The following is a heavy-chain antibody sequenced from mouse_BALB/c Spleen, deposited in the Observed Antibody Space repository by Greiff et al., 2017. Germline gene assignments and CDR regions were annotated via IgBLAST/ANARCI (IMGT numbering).Heavy chain of an antibody. D-gene: IGHD2-2*01. CDR1: GYSITSGYY. V-gene: IGHV3-6*02. J-gene: IGHJ3*01. CDR3: ASYLLWLRRGFAY. Sequence: EVKLQESGPGLVKPSQSLSLTCSVTGYSITSGYYWNWIRQFPGNKLEWMGYISYDGSNNYNPSLKNRISITRDTSKNQFFLKLNSVTTEDTATYYCASYLLWLRRGFAYWGQGTLVTVSA. CDR2: ISYDGSN.